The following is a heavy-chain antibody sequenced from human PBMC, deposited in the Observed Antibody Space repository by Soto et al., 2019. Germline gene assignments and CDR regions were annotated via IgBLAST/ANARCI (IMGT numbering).Heavy chain of an antibody. D-gene: IGHD5-12*01. CDR2: ISAYNGNT. Sequence: QVQLVQSGAEVKKPGASVKVACKASGYTFTSYGISWVRQAPGQGLEWMGWISAYNGNTNYAQKLQGRVTMTPDTSTSTAYLELRSLSSDDTAVYYCAVYRGRYSGYDWSWYFDLWGRGTLVTVSS. V-gene: IGHV1-18*01. CDR3: AVYRGRYSGYDWSWYFDL. CDR1: GYTFTSYG. J-gene: IGHJ2*01.